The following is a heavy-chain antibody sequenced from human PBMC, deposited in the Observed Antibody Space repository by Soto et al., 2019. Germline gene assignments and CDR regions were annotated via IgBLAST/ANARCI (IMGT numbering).Heavy chain of an antibody. CDR1: GFTFSTYS. CDR3: ARDNGLAGSFDP. D-gene: IGHD6-13*01. Sequence: EMQLVESGGGLVKRGGSLRLSCAASGFTFSTYSMNWVRQAPGKGLEWISYITSSSTTIYYADSVKDRFTISRDNAKNSLYLQMNSLRDEDTAVYYCARDNGLAGSFDPWGQGTLVTVSS. J-gene: IGHJ5*02. CDR2: ITSSSTTI. V-gene: IGHV3-48*02.